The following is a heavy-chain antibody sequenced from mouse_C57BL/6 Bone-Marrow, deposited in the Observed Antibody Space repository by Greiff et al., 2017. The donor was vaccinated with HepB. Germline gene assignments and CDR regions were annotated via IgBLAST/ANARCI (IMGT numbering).Heavy chain of an antibody. CDR3: ARGDYDVGAWFAY. CDR2: INPSTGGT. V-gene: IGHV1-42*01. CDR1: GFSFTGFY. J-gene: IGHJ3*01. D-gene: IGHD2-4*01. Sequence: VQLQQSGPELVKPGASVKISCKASGFSFTGFYMNWVKQSPEKSLEWIGEINPSTGGTTYNQKFKAKATLTVDKSSSTAYMQLKSLTSEDSAVYYCARGDYDVGAWFAYWGQGTLVTVSA.